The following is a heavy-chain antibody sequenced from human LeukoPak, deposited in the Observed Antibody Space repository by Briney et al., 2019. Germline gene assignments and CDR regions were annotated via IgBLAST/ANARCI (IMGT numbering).Heavy chain of an antibody. CDR2: ISASGGTT. CDR3: AKVGSMVREFDY. CDR1: GFTFSNHV. V-gene: IGHV3-23*01. Sequence: GGSLRLSCEASGFTFSNHVMNWVRQAPGKGLEWVSSISASGGTTYYADSVKGRFTISRDNSKNTVYLQMNSLRAEDTAVYYCAKVGSMVREFDYWGQGTLVTVSS. D-gene: IGHD3-10*01. J-gene: IGHJ4*02.